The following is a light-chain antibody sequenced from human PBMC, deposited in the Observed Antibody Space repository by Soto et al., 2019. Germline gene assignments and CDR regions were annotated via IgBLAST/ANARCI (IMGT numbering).Light chain of an antibody. CDR3: QQRSNWLIT. V-gene: IGKV3-11*01. CDR1: QSVRSY. CDR2: DAS. Sequence: EIVLTQSPATVSFSPGERATLSCRASQSVRSYLAWYQQKPGQAPRLLIYDASNRATGIPARFTGSGSGKDFTLTISSLEPEDFAVYYCQQRSNWLITFGQGTRLEIK. J-gene: IGKJ5*01.